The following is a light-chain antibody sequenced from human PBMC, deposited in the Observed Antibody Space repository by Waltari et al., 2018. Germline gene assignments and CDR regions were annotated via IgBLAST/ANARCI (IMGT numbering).Light chain of an antibody. V-gene: IGKV1-8*01. J-gene: IGKJ3*01. Sequence: AIRMTQSPSSFSASTGDRVTITCRASQGISSYLAWYQQKPGKAPKLLIYAASTLQSGVPSRFSGSGSGTDFTLTISCLQSEDFATYYCQQYYSYLPFTFGPGTKVDIK. CDR1: QGISSY. CDR3: QQYYSYLPFT. CDR2: AAS.